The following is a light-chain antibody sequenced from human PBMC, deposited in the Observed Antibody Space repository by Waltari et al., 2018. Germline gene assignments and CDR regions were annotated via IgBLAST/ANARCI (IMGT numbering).Light chain of an antibody. CDR2: GVS. CDR3: SSYTGGSTFYV. Sequence: QSALTQPASVSGSPGQSITIPCTGTSSDVGNYNYVSWYQPHPAKVPKLIIYGVSNRPSGVSNRFSGSKSGNTASLTISGLQAEDEADYYCSSYTGGSTFYVFGTGTKVAVL. J-gene: IGLJ1*01. V-gene: IGLV2-14*01. CDR1: SSDVGNYNY.